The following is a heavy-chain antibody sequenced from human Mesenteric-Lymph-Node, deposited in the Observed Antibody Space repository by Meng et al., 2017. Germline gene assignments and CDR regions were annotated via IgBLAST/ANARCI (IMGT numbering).Heavy chain of an antibody. D-gene: IGHD3-10*01. CDR3: AKEFEAFDI. J-gene: IGHJ3*02. V-gene: IGHV3-30*04. CDR2: ISYNERNK. CDR1: GFTFNNYI. Sequence: GGSLRLSCAASGFTFNNYIMHWVRRAPGKGLEGVALISYNERNKYYADSVKGRFTISRDNSKNTQYLQMDSLRVEDTAVYYCAKEFEAFDIWGQGTVVTVSS.